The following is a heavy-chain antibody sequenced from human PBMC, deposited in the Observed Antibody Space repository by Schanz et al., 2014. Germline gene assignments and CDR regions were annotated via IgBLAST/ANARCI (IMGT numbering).Heavy chain of an antibody. CDR1: GFTFSSYA. V-gene: IGHV3-48*01. J-gene: IGHJ4*02. CDR2: IGSSSSRI. D-gene: IGHD2-15*01. Sequence: EVHLLESGGGLVQPGGSLRLSCAASGFTFSSYAMSWVRQAPGKGLEWISYIGSSSSRIDHADSVKGRFTISRDNAKNSLYLQMNSLRTEDTAVYYCARLDPYCRSGTCSRAFDFWGQGTLVTVSS. CDR3: ARLDPYCRSGTCSRAFDF.